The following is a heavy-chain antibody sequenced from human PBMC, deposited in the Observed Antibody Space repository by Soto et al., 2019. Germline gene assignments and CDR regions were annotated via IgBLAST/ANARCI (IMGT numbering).Heavy chain of an antibody. J-gene: IGHJ4*02. CDR1: GYIFTTYG. V-gene: IGHV1-18*01. Sequence: QVHLVQSGAEVKKPGASVKVSCKGSGYIFTTYGITWVRQAPGQGLEWMGWISAHNGNTNYARKLQGRVTVTRDTSTSTAYMELRNLRSDDTVVYYCARGRYGEYWGQGALVTVSS. CDR2: ISAHNGNT. D-gene: IGHD3-10*01. CDR3: ARGRYGEY.